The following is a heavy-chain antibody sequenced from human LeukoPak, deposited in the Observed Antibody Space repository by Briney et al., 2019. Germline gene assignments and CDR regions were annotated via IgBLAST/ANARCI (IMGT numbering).Heavy chain of an antibody. D-gene: IGHD3-22*01. J-gene: IGHJ4*02. CDR2: INSDGSST. CDR3: AKAGGDSSGYIY. CDR1: GFTFSSYW. V-gene: IGHV3-74*01. Sequence: GGSLRLSCAASGFTFSSYWMHWVRQAPGKGLVWVSRINSDGSSTNYADSVKGRFTISRDNAKNTLYLQMNSLRAEDTAVYYCAKAGGDSSGYIYWGQGTLVTVSS.